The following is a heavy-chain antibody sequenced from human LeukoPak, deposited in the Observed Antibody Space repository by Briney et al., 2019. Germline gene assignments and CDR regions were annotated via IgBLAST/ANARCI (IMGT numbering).Heavy chain of an antibody. Sequence: SQTLSLTCTVSGGSISSGSYYWSWIRQPAGKGLEWIGRIYTSGSTNYNPSLTSRVTISVDTSKNQFSLKLSSVTAADTAVYYCADGYLMDYGGQGTLVTVSS. CDR3: ADGYLMDY. J-gene: IGHJ4*02. V-gene: IGHV4-61*02. CDR2: IYTSGST. CDR1: GGSISSGSYY. D-gene: IGHD3-22*01.